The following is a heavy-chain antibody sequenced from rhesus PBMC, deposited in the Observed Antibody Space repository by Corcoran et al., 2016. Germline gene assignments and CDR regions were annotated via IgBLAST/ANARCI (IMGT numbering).Heavy chain of an antibody. CDR3: ARPGVGTTGDF. CDR1: GGSFSSYW. CDR2: INGNSGRT. Sequence: QVQLQESGPGLVTPSETLSLTCAVSGGSFSSYWWSWISQPPGKGLEWIGEINGNSGRTNYNPALKSRVTISKDASKNQFARKLNSVTAADTAIYYCARPGVGTTGDFWGQGVLVTVSS. V-gene: IGHV4-80*01. D-gene: IGHD1-44*01. J-gene: IGHJ4*01.